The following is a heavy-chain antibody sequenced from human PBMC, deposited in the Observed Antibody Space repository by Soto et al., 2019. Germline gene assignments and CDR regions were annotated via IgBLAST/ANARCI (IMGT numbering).Heavy chain of an antibody. J-gene: IGHJ4*02. D-gene: IGHD1-26*01. Sequence: QVQLVQSGAEVKKPGSSVKVSCKASGGTFNNYAISWVRQAPGQGLEWMGGIIPLFGTTNYAQKFQGRVKVTADKSTSTAYMELSSLRSDDAAVYYCARLIGEGYSGTYGLDYWGQGTLVTVSS. V-gene: IGHV1-69*06. CDR1: GGTFNNYA. CDR2: IIPLFGTT. CDR3: ARLIGEGYSGTYGLDY.